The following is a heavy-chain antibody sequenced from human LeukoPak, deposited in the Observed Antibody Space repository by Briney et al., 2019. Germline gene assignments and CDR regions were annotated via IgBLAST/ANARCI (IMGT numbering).Heavy chain of an antibody. CDR1: GGSISSGGYY. J-gene: IGHJ4*02. CDR2: IYYSGST. Sequence: SETLSLTCTVSGGSISSGGYYWSWIRQHPGKGLEWIGYIYYSGSTYYNPSLKSRVTISVDTSKNQFSLKLSSVTTADTAVYYCARGRRYDSSGPYYFDYWGQGTLVTVSS. V-gene: IGHV4-31*03. D-gene: IGHD3-22*01. CDR3: ARGRRYDSSGPYYFDY.